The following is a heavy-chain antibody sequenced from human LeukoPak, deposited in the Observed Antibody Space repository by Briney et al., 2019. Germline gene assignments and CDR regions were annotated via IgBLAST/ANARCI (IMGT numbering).Heavy chain of an antibody. CDR1: GYSFTSYW. CDR3: ARSRFGYSHVGDAFDI. CDR2: IYPVDSDT. J-gene: IGHJ3*02. D-gene: IGHD3-10*01. Sequence: GESLKISCKGSGYSFTSYWIGWVGQMPGKGLEWMGIIYPVDSDTSYSPSLQGQVTISADKPISTAYLQWSSLKASATAMYYCARSRFGYSHVGDAFDIWGQGTMVTVSS. V-gene: IGHV5-51*04.